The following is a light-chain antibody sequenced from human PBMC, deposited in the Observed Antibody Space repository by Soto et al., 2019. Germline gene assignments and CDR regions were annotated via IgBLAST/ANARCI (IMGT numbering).Light chain of an antibody. Sequence: DIQLTQSPASVAAAVGDRINISCRARQPIKTWLAWYQQKPGKGPKLLIYTASTLETGVPSRFSGSGSGTDFALTISSLQPEDAAIYSCQQAVSFPFPFGPGAKV. V-gene: IGKV1-12*02. CDR1: QPIKTW. CDR3: QQAVSFPFP. CDR2: TAS. J-gene: IGKJ3*01.